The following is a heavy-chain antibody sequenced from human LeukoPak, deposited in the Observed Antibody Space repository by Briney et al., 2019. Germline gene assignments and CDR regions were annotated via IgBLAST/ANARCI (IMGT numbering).Heavy chain of an antibody. CDR2: ISSIISYI. CDR3: ARDTYAYGDPRDYYYYYGMDV. D-gene: IGHD4-17*01. V-gene: IGHV3-21*01. CDR1: GFTFSSYS. Sequence: PGGSLRLSCAASGFTFSSYSMNWVRQAPGKGLEWVSSISSIISYIYYADSLKGRFTISRDNAKNSLYLQMNSLRAEDTAVYYCARDTYAYGDPRDYYYYYGMDVWVQGTTVTVCS. J-gene: IGHJ6*02.